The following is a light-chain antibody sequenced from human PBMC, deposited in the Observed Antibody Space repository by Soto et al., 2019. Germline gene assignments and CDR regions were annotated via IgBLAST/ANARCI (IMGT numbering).Light chain of an antibody. CDR3: ETWDSNPWV. Sequence: QPVLTQSSSASASLGSSVKLTCTLSSGHSSYIIAWHQQQPGKAPRYLMKLVGSGSYNKGSGVPDRFSGSSSGADRYLTISNLQFEDEADYYCETWDSNPWVFGGGTKLTVL. V-gene: IGLV4-60*02. CDR1: SGHSSYI. J-gene: IGLJ3*02. CDR2: LVGSGSY.